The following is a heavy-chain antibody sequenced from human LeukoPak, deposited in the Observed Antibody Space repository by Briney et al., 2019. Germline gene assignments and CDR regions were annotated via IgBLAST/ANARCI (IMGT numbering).Heavy chain of an antibody. V-gene: IGHV1-18*01. CDR2: ISAYNGNT. CDR1: GYTFTCYG. CDR3: ARSRSSSSEDYFDY. Sequence: ASVKVSCKASGYTFTCYGISWVRQAPGQGLEWMGWISAYNGNTNYAQKLQGRVTMTTDTSTSTAYMELRSLRSDDTAVYYCARSRSSSSEDYFDYWGQGTLVTVSS. D-gene: IGHD6-13*01. J-gene: IGHJ4*02.